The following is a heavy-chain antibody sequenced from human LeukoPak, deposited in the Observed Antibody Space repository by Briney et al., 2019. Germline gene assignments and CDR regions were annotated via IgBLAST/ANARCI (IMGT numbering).Heavy chain of an antibody. CDR3: AFCSSTSCYTVSEYFQH. D-gene: IGHD2-2*02. CDR2: ISGSGGST. Sequence: GGSLRLSCAASGFTFSSYAMSWVRQAPGKGLEWVSAISGSGGSTYYADSVKGRFTISRDNSKNTLYLQMNSLRAEDTAVYYCAFCSSTSCYTVSEYFQHWGQGTLVTVSS. J-gene: IGHJ1*01. CDR1: GFTFSSYA. V-gene: IGHV3-23*01.